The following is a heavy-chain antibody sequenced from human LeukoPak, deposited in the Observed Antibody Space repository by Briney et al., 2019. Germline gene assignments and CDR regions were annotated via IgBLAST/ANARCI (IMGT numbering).Heavy chain of an antibody. CDR1: GFTVSANH. D-gene: IGHD2-21*02. CDR2: IYSGGSI. J-gene: IGHJ3*02. CDR3: ARASRVTTRLDAFDI. V-gene: IGHV3-53*01. Sequence: GGSLRLSCAASGFTVSANHMSWVRQAPGRGLDWVSTIYSGGSIYYADSVKGRLTISRDNSKNTLYLQMNSLRVEDTAVYYCARASRVTTRLDAFDIWGQGTMVTVSS.